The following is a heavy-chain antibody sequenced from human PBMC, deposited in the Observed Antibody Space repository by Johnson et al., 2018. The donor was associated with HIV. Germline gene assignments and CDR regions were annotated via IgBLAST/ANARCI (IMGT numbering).Heavy chain of an antibody. CDR1: GFTFSSYA. Sequence: VQLVESGGGLVQPGGSLRLSCAASGFTFSSYAMSWVRQAPGKGLEWVSAISGSGGSTYYADSVKGRFTISRDNSKNTLYLQMNSLTAEDTALYYCVKDIGYGGPSDGAFDIWGQGTMVTVSS. V-gene: IGHV3-23*04. CDR3: VKDIGYGGPSDGAFDI. J-gene: IGHJ3*02. D-gene: IGHD4/OR15-4a*01. CDR2: ISGSGGST.